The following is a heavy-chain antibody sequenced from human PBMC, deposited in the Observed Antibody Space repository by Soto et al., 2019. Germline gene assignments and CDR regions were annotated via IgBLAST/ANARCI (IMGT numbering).Heavy chain of an antibody. CDR1: GGTFSSYA. CDR2: IIPIFGTA. J-gene: IGHJ4*02. CDR3: ARPYYYGSGSQYYFDY. D-gene: IGHD3-10*01. V-gene: IGHV1-69*06. Sequence: SVKVSCKASGGTFSSYAISWVRQAPGQGLEWMGGIIPIFGTANYAQKFQGRVTITADKSTSTAYMELSSLRSEDTAVYYCARPYYYGSGSQYYFDYWGQGPWSPSPQ.